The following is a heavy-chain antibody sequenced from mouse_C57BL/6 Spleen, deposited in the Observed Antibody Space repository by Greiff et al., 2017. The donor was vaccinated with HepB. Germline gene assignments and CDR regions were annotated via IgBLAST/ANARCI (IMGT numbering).Heavy chain of an antibody. V-gene: IGHV14-4*01. CDR3: TTLMVTTGFDY. CDR1: GFNIKDDY. Sequence: EVKLQESGAELVRPGASVKLSCTASGFNIKDDYMHWVKQRPEQGLEWIGWIDPENGDTEYASKFQGKATITADTSSNTAYLQLSSLTSEDTAVYYCTTLMVTTGFDYWGQGTTLTVSS. J-gene: IGHJ2*01. D-gene: IGHD2-2*01. CDR2: IDPENGDT.